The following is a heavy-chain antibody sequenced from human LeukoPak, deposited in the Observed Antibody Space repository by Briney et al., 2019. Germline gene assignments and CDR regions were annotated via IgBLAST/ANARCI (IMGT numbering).Heavy chain of an antibody. CDR3: AKDGVYCSSTSCYRGLIDY. J-gene: IGHJ4*02. V-gene: IGHV3-30*02. D-gene: IGHD2-2*02. CDR2: IRYDGSNK. Sequence: GGSLRLSCAASGFTFSSYGMHWVRQAPGKGLEWVAFIRYDGSNKYYADSVKGRFTISRDNSKNTLYLQMNSLRAEDTAVYYCAKDGVYCSSTSCYRGLIDYWGQGTLVTVSS. CDR1: GFTFSSYG.